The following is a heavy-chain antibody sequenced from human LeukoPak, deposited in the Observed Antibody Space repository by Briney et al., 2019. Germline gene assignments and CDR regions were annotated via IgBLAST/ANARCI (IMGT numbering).Heavy chain of an antibody. J-gene: IGHJ4*02. CDR1: GYNFTSYW. Sequence: GGSLQISCKGSGYNFTSYWIGWVRPMPGKGLEWMGVIYGADYTTIYSPPFHGQLTISADKSISTAYLQWTSLKASDTAMYYCARRPAGTRTFDYWGQGALVTVSS. V-gene: IGHV5-51*01. CDR2: IYGADYTT. D-gene: IGHD1-7*01. CDR3: ARRPAGTRTFDY.